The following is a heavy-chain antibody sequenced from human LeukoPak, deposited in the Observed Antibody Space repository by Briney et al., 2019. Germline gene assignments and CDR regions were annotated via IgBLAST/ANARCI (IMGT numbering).Heavy chain of an antibody. V-gene: IGHV3-30*02. CDR2: IRYDGSNE. CDR3: AKQLTPIVVVTVDAFDI. D-gene: IGHD3-22*01. J-gene: IGHJ3*02. Sequence: GGSLRLSCAASEFTFSSYGIHWVRQAPGKGLEWVAFIRYDGSNEYYADSVKGRFTISRDNSKNTLYLQMNSLRAEDTAVYYCAKQLTPIVVVTVDAFDIWGQGTMVTVSS. CDR1: EFTFSSYG.